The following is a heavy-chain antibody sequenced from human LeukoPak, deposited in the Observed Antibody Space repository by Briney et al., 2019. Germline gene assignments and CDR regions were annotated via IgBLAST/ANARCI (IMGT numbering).Heavy chain of an antibody. J-gene: IGHJ4*02. D-gene: IGHD4-11*01. CDR3: SRRYSNYFFDY. CDR2: IYHSGST. CDR1: GYSITSGYY. Sequence: SETLSLTCAVSGYSITSGYYWAGIRQPPGKGLEGIGNIYHSGSTYYNAALKSRATTSVDTSKNQFTLRFRYVTAEYRATEYSSRRYSNYFFDYWGQGTLVTVSS. V-gene: IGHV4-38-2*01.